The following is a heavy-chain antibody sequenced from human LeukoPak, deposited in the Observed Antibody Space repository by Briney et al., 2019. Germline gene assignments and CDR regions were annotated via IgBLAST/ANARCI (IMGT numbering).Heavy chain of an antibody. Sequence: SVKVSCKASGGTFSSYAISWVRQAPGQGFEWMGRIIPILGIANYAQKFQGRVTITADKSTSTAYMELSSLRSEDTAVYYCARGYYDSSGYYDPDYYYYGMDVWGQGTTVTVSS. D-gene: IGHD3-22*01. V-gene: IGHV1-69*04. CDR1: GGTFSSYA. CDR3: ARGYYDSSGYYDPDYYYYGMDV. CDR2: IIPILGIA. J-gene: IGHJ6*02.